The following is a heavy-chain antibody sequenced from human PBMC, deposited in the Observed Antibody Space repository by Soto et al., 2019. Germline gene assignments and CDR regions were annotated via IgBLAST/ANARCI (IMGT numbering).Heavy chain of an antibody. Sequence: PGGSLILSCAASGFTFSTYWMHWVRQIPGKGLEWVSRVKSDGSSYYADPVKGRFTISRDNAWNTVYLQMNRLRAEDTALYYCARGLKNYYGMDVWGQGTTLTVSS. CDR2: VKSDGSS. V-gene: IGHV3-74*01. CDR1: GFTFSTYW. CDR3: ARGLKNYYGMDV. J-gene: IGHJ6*02.